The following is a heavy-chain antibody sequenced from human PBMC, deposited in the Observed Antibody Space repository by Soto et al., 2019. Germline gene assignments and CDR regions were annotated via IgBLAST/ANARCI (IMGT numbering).Heavy chain of an antibody. V-gene: IGHV1-8*01. Sequence: SVKRYRKAPGYTFTSYVINWLSHKNGQGLESMGWMNPNSGNTGYAQKFQGRVTMTRHTSISTAYMELSSLRSEDTAVYYCATPGGIAAAGELYYFDYLGQGTLVTV. CDR2: MNPNSGNT. CDR3: ATPGGIAAAGELYYFDY. CDR1: GYTFTSYV. J-gene: IGHJ4*02. D-gene: IGHD6-13*01.